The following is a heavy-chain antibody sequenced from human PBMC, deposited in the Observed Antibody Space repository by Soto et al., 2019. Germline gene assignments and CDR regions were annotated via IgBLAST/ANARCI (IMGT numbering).Heavy chain of an antibody. CDR3: ARGGNDFWSGYSLWFDP. Sequence: QVQLQESGPGLVKPSQTLSLTCTVSGGSISSGGYYWSWIRQHPGKGLEWIGYIYYSGSTYYNPSLKSRVTISVDTSKNQFSLKLSSATAADTAVYYCARGGNDFWSGYSLWFDPWGQGTLVTVSS. D-gene: IGHD3-3*01. CDR1: GGSISSGGYY. V-gene: IGHV4-31*03. J-gene: IGHJ5*02. CDR2: IYYSGST.